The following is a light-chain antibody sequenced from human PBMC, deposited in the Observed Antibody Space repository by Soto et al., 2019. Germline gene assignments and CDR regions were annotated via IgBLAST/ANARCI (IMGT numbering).Light chain of an antibody. CDR2: AAS. Sequence: DIQMTQSPSSVSASVGDRVTITCRASQDISSWLAWYQQKPGKASKIMIYAASSLQGGVPSRFSGSGSGTEFTLTISSLQPEDFATYYCQQASSFPPTFGQGTRLEIK. J-gene: IGKJ5*01. CDR3: QQASSFPPT. V-gene: IGKV1-12*01. CDR1: QDISSW.